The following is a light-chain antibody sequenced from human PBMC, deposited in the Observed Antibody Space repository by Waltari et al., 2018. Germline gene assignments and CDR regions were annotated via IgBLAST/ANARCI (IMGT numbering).Light chain of an antibody. J-gene: IGLJ1*01. V-gene: IGLV2-14*01. CDR1: SSDVGGYNF. CDR3: CSYTSSSSYV. CDR2: EVS. Sequence: QSALTQPASVSGSPGQSITVSCPGSSSDVGGYNFVSWYQQHPGKAPKLIIYEVSNRPSGVSNRFSGSKSGNTASLTISGLQTEDEADYYCCSYTSSSSYVFGTGTTVTVL.